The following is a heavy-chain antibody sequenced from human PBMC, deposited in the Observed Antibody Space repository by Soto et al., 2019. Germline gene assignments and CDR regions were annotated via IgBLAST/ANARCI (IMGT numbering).Heavy chain of an antibody. D-gene: IGHD2-21*01. CDR1: GFTFSAYG. CDR2: ISHDGSNT. V-gene: IGHV3-30*03. CDR3: ARYGGHCWRAFDI. J-gene: IGHJ3*02. Sequence: PGGSLRLSCAASGFTFSAYGIHWVRQAPGKGLEWVAFISHDGSNTNYADSVKGRFTFSRDNSKDTVYLQMNSLRAEDTAVYYCARYGGHCWRAFDIWGQGTMVTVS.